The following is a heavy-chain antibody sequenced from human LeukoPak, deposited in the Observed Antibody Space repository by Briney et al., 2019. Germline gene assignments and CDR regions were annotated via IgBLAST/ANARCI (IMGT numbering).Heavy chain of an antibody. CDR3: AKDLAMVRGVIITSLLFDY. D-gene: IGHD3-10*01. CDR2: ISSSSSYI. Sequence: PGGSLRLSCAASGFTFSSYSMNWVRQAPGKGLEWVSSISSSSSYIYYADSVRGRFTISRDNSKNTLYLQMNSLRAEDTAVYYCAKDLAMVRGVIITSLLFDYWGQGTLVTVSS. CDR1: GFTFSSYS. J-gene: IGHJ4*02. V-gene: IGHV3-21*04.